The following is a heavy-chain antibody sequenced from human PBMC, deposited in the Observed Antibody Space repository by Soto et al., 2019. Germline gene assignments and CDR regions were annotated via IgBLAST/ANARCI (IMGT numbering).Heavy chain of an antibody. D-gene: IGHD1-26*01. J-gene: IGHJ4*02. V-gene: IGHV1-24*01. Sequence: ASVKVSCKVSGYTLTELSMHWVRQAPGKGLEWMGGFDPEDGETIYAQKFQGRVTMTEDTSTDTAYMELSSLRSEDTAVYYCATFGGYGSSDSQFDYWGRGTLVTVSS. CDR1: GYTLTELS. CDR3: ATFGGYGSSDSQFDY. CDR2: FDPEDGET.